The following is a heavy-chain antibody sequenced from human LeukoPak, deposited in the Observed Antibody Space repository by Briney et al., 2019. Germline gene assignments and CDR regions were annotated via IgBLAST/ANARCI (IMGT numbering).Heavy chain of an antibody. Sequence: ASVTVSCTVSGYTLTELSMHWVRQAPGKGLEWMGGFDPEDGETIYAQKFQGRVTMTEDTSTDTAYMELSSLRSEDTAVYYCATDLVGATPFDYWGQGTLVTVSS. J-gene: IGHJ4*02. CDR3: ATDLVGATPFDY. D-gene: IGHD1-26*01. V-gene: IGHV1-24*01. CDR1: GYTLTELS. CDR2: FDPEDGET.